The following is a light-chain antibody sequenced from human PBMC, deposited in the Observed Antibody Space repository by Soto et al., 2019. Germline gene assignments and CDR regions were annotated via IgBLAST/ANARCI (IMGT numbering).Light chain of an antibody. CDR2: DAS. J-gene: IGKJ1*01. CDR1: QSVTTR. CDR3: QQRSNWLWT. Sequence: ETVMTQSPVTLSVSPGERATLSCRASQSVTTRLAWYQRKPGQAPRLLIYDASNRATGIPARFSGSGPGTDSTLTISSLEPEDFAVYYCQQRSNWLWTFGQGTKVDIK. V-gene: IGKV3D-11*02.